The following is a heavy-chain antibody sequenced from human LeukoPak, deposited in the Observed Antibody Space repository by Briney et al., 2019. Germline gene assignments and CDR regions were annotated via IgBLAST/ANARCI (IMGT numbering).Heavy chain of an antibody. CDR1: GYSISSGYY. CDR3: ARDVRQLEPTWDWFDP. D-gene: IGHD1-1*01. Sequence: SETLSLTCAVSGYSISSGYYWGWIRQPPGKGLEWIGSIYHSGSTYYNPSLKSRVTISVDTSKNQFSLKLSSVTAADTAVYYCARDVRQLEPTWDWFDPWGQGTLVTVSS. V-gene: IGHV4-38-2*02. J-gene: IGHJ5*02. CDR2: IYHSGST.